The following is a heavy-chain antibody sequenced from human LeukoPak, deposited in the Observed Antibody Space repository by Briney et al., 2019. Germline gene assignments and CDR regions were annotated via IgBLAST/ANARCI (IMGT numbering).Heavy chain of an antibody. CDR2: ISSSGSTI. J-gene: IGHJ3*02. V-gene: IGHV3-11*01. D-gene: IGHD4-23*01. CDR1: GFTFSDYY. CDR3: ARDGRGLAGTTVVTPGAPAFDI. Sequence: GGSLRLSCAASGFTFSDYYMSWIRQAPGKGLEWVSYISSSGSTIYYADSVKGRFTISRDNAKNSLYLQMNSLRAEDTAVYYCARDGRGLAGTTVVTPGAPAFDIWGQGTMVTVSS.